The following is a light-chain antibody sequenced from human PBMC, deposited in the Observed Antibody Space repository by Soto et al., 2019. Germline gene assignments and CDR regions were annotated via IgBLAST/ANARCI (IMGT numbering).Light chain of an antibody. Sequence: QSVLTQPPSVSGSPGQSVTISCTWISSNIGAHYDVHWYQQLPGTAPKLLIYVNSNRPSGVPDRFSGSKSGTSASLAITGLQAEDEADYYCQSYDNSLSVYVFGTGTKVTVL. V-gene: IGLV1-40*01. J-gene: IGLJ1*01. CDR1: SSNIGAHYD. CDR2: VNS. CDR3: QSYDNSLSVYV.